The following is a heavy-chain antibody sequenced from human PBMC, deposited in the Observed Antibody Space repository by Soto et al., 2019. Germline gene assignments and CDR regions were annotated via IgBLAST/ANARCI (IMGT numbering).Heavy chain of an antibody. V-gene: IGHV3-23*01. CDR1: GFTFSSYA. D-gene: IGHD4-17*01. CDR3: AKCAYGDAPRRPRLGAFDI. J-gene: IGHJ3*02. CDR2: ISGSGGST. Sequence: EVQLLESGGGLVQPGGSLRLSCAASGFTFSSYAMSGVRQAPGKGLEWVSAISGSGGSTYYADSVKGRFTISRDNSKNTLYLQMNSLRAEDTAVYYCAKCAYGDAPRRPRLGAFDIWGQGTMVTVSS.